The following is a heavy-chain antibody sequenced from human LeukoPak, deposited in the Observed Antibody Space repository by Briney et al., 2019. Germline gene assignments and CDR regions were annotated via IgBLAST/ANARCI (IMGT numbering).Heavy chain of an antibody. CDR2: IKQDGSEK. Sequence: GGSLRLSCAASGFTFSSYWMSWVRQAPGKGLEWVANIKQDGSEKYYVDSVKGRFTISRDNAKNSLYLQMNSLRAEDTAVYYCARDYIVVVVAATPPWFDPWGQGTLVTVSS. V-gene: IGHV3-7*01. J-gene: IGHJ5*02. CDR1: GFTFSSYW. CDR3: ARDYIVVVVAATPPWFDP. D-gene: IGHD2-15*01.